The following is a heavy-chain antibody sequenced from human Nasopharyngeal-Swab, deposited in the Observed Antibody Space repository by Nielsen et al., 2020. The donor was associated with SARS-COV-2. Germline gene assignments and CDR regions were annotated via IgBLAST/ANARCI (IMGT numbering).Heavy chain of an antibody. J-gene: IGHJ5*02. CDR3: ARPLSRDSTWTTEANWFDP. CDR1: GFTFSSYG. V-gene: IGHV3-33*01. D-gene: IGHD6-13*01. CDR2: IWHDGAYR. Sequence: GESLKISCAVSGFTFSSYGMHWVRQAPGKGLEWVAVIWHDGAYRYYADSLKGRFTISRDNSKNTLYLEMNSLRAEDTALYHCARPLSRDSTWTTEANWFDPWGQGTLVTVSS.